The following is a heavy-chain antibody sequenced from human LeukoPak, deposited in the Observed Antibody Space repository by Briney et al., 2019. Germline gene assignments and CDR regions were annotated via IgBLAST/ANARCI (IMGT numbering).Heavy chain of an antibody. J-gene: IGHJ4*02. CDR2: IYYSGST. V-gene: IGHV4-39*01. Sequence: ASETLSLTCAVSGASISGSGYYLGWIRQPPGKGLEWIGNIYYSGSTYYNASLQSRVTISIDTSKNQFSLRLNSVSAADTAMYYCVKSGGYGLIDYWGQGTLVTVSS. CDR1: GASISGSGYY. D-gene: IGHD1-26*01. CDR3: VKSGGYGLIDY.